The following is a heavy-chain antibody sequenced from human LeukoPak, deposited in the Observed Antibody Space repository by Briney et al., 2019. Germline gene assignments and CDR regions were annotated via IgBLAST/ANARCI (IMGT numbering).Heavy chain of an antibody. CDR2: INHSGST. Sequence: SETLSLTCTVSGGSISSYYWSWIRQPPGKGLEWIGEINHSGSTNYNPSLKSRVTISVDTSKNQFSLKLSSVTAADTAVYYCARARAYCSSTSCNLSMPDYWGQGTLVTVSS. CDR3: ARARAYCSSTSCNLSMPDY. D-gene: IGHD2-2*01. CDR1: GGSISSYY. J-gene: IGHJ4*02. V-gene: IGHV4-34*01.